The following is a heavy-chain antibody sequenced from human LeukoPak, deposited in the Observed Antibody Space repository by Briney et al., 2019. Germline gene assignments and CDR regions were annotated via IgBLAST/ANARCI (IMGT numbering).Heavy chain of an antibody. CDR1: GFTLSGAW. V-gene: IGHV3-15*01. CDR3: VTVQFARTMSFDY. Sequence: PGGSLRLSCAASGFTLSGAWMSWVRQAPGKGLEWVGRIRSAFDGGTTDYAAPVKGRFTISRDDSKNTLYLQMNSLKSEDTAVYYCVTVQFARTMSFDYWGQGTLVTVSS. CDR2: IRSAFDGGTT. D-gene: IGHD3-10*01. J-gene: IGHJ4*02.